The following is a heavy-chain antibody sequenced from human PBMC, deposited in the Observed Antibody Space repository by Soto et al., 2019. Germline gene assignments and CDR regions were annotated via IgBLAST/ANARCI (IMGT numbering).Heavy chain of an antibody. V-gene: IGHV4-39*01. CDR2: IYYSGGT. D-gene: IGHD3-16*01. CDR1: GDSISSSSYY. CDR3: ARRGRDRPTEVAGFDI. Sequence: PSETLSLTCTVSGDSISSSSYYWGWIRQPPGKGLEWLGSIYYSGGTYYNPSLKSRVPISVDPSQHQFSLKLSSATAADKAVYYCARRGRDRPTEVAGFDIWGQGTMVTVSS. J-gene: IGHJ3*02.